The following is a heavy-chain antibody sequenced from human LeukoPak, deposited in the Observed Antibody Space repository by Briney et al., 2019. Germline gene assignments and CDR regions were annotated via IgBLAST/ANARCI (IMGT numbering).Heavy chain of an antibody. J-gene: IGHJ4*02. CDR3: ARGFDSSSLDN. V-gene: IGHV3-33*01. Sequence: PGRSLRLSCAASGFTSSTYDIHWVRQAPGKGLEWVAVIWYDGSNKYYADSVKGRFTVSRDNSKNTLYLQMNSLRAEDTAVFYCARGFDSSSLDNWGQGTLVTVSS. CDR1: GFTSSTYD. D-gene: IGHD6-13*01. CDR2: IWYDGSNK.